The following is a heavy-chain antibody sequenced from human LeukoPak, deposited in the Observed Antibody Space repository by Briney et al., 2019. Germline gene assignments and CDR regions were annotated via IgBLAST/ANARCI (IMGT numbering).Heavy chain of an antibody. CDR2: IYRSGST. J-gene: IGHJ6*02. CDR3: ARHGERHHYYYGMDV. Sequence: SETLSLTCTVSGDSFTSSLYYWGWIRQPPGKGLEWIGSIYRSGSTKYNPSLKSRVTISVDTSKNWFSLKVSSVTAADTAVYYCARHGERHHYYYGMDVWGQGTTVTVSS. CDR1: GDSFTSSLYY. V-gene: IGHV4-39*01. D-gene: IGHD7-27*01.